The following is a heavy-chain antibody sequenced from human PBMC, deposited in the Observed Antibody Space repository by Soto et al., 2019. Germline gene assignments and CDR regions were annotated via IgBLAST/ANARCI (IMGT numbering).Heavy chain of an antibody. CDR2: IIPIFGTA. J-gene: IGHJ6*02. CDR1: GCPFRSDA. V-gene: IGHV1-69*06. D-gene: IGHD6-13*01. CDR3: ASGTAAGPSGMDV. Sequence: GASVKVPCKSSGCPFRSDAISWVRQAPGQGREWMGGIIPIFGTADYAQKCQGRVTITADKSTSTAYMELSSLRSEDTAVYYCASGTAAGPSGMDVWGQGTTVTVSS.